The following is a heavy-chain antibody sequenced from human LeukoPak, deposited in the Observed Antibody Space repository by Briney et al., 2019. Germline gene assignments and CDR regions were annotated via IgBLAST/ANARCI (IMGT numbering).Heavy chain of an antibody. V-gene: IGHV1-2*02. CDR2: INPNSGGT. D-gene: IGHD2-2*01. CDR1: GYTFTGYY. CDR3: AREKYQLLSWFDP. J-gene: IGHJ5*02. Sequence: ASVKVSCKASGYTFTGYYMHWVRQAPGRGLEWMGWINPNSGGTNYAQKFQGRVTMTRDTSISTAYMELSRLRSDDTAVYYCAREKYQLLSWFDPWGQGTLVTVSS.